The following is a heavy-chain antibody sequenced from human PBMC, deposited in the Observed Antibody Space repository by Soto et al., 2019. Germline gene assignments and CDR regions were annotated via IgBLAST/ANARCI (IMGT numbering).Heavy chain of an antibody. CDR2: TYYRSKWYH. CDR1: GDSVSSNSAA. D-gene: IGHD6-19*01. Sequence: SQTLSLTCAISGDSVSSNSAAWNWIRQSPSRGLEWLGRTYYRSKWYHDYAVSVKSQITINPDTSKNQFSLQLNSVTPEDTAVYYCARVGVSGTNYYYYGMDVWGQGTTVTVSS. V-gene: IGHV6-1*01. CDR3: ARVGVSGTNYYYYGMDV. J-gene: IGHJ6*02.